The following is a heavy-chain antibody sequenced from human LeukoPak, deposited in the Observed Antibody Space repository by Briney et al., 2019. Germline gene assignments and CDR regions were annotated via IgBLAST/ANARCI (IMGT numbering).Heavy chain of an antibody. D-gene: IGHD6-19*01. CDR3: ATAPDSGWYFYYFDY. J-gene: IGHJ4*02. V-gene: IGHV1-24*01. CDR2: FDPEDGET. CDR1: GYTLTELS. Sequence: ASVKVSCKVSGYTLTELSMHWVRQAPGKGLEWMGGFDPEDGETIYAQKFRGRVTMTEDTSTDTAYMELSSLRSEDTAVYYCATAPDSGWYFYYFDYWGQGTLVTVSS.